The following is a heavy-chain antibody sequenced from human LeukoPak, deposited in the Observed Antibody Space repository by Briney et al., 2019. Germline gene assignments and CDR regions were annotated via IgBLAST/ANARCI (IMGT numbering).Heavy chain of an antibody. CDR2: INPNTGDT. CDR3: ASAEGGSGYSYGLYDY. Sequence: ASVKVSCKASGYSFTGYYIHWVRQAPGQGLEWMGWINPNTGDTNYAQNFQGRVTMTRDTSISTVYMELSRLRSDDTAVYYCASAEGGSGYSYGLYDYWGQGTLVTVSS. D-gene: IGHD5-18*01. J-gene: IGHJ4*02. CDR1: GYSFTGYY. V-gene: IGHV1-2*02.